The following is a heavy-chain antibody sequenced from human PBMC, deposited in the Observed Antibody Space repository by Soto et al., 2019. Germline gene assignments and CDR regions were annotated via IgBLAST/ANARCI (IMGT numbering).Heavy chain of an antibody. D-gene: IGHD4-17*01. CDR1: GFTFSSYS. Sequence: GGSLRLSCAASGFTFSSYSMNWVRQAPGKGLEWVSSISSISSYIYYADSVKGRFTISRDNAKNSLYLQMNSLRAEDTAVYYCARYLSKDYAPDYWGQGTLVTVSS. V-gene: IGHV3-21*01. CDR3: ARYLSKDYAPDY. CDR2: ISSISSYI. J-gene: IGHJ4*02.